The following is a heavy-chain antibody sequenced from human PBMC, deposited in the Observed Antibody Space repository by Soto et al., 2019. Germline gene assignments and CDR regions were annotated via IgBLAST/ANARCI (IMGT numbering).Heavy chain of an antibody. D-gene: IGHD1-1*01. J-gene: IGHJ3*02. CDR3: ARGTEGLDAFDI. CDR1: GYTFTGYY. V-gene: IGHV1-2*02. Sequence: ASVKVSCKASGYTFTGYYMHWVRQAPGQGLEWMGWINPNSGGTNYAQKFQSRVTMTRDTSISTAYMELSRLRSDDTAVYYCARGTEGLDAFDIWGQGTMVTVSS. CDR2: INPNSGGT.